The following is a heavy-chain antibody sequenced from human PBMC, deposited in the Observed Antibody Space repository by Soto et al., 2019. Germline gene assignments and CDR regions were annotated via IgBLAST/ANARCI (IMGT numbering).Heavy chain of an antibody. D-gene: IGHD6-13*01. J-gene: IGHJ6*02. V-gene: IGHV1-69*01. Sequence: QVQLVQSGAAVKKPGSSVRVSCKASGGTFSSYAISWVRQAPGQVREWMGGIIPIFGTENYAQKFQGRVTITADEATSTAYMELSSLRSEDTAVYYCARDRIAGSKYYDGMDVWGQGTTVTVSS. CDR3: ARDRIAGSKYYDGMDV. CDR2: IIPIFGTE. CDR1: GGTFSSYA.